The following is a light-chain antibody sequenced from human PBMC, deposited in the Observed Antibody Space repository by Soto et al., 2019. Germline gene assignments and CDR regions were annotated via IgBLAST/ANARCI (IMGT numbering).Light chain of an antibody. CDR3: QQYGSSTYT. V-gene: IGKV3-20*01. CDR2: GAS. CDR1: QSVDSY. J-gene: IGKJ2*01. Sequence: EIVLTQSPGTVSLSPVERASLSFAASQSVDSYLAWYHQKPGQAPRLLIYGASSRATGIPDRFSGSGSGTDFTLTISRLEPEDFAVYYCQQYGSSTYTFGQGTKVDIK.